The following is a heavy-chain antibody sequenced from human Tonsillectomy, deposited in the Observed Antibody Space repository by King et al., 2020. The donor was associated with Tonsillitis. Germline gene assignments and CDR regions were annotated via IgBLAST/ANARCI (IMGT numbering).Heavy chain of an antibody. Sequence: VQLVQSGGGVVQPGRSLRLSCVASGFTFSSYGMHWVRQAPGKGLEWVAVISYDGSNKYYVDSVKGRFTVSRDNSKNTLYLQMNSLRVEDTAVYYCAKCANYGDYHPSGDAFDIWGQGTTVTVPS. CDR1: GFTFSSYG. V-gene: IGHV3-30*18. D-gene: IGHD4-17*01. CDR3: AKCANYGDYHPSGDAFDI. J-gene: IGHJ3*02. CDR2: ISYDGSNK.